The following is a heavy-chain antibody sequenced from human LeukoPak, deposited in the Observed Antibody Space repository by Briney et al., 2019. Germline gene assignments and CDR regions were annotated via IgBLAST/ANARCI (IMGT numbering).Heavy chain of an antibody. CDR2: IYYSGST. J-gene: IGHJ5*02. V-gene: IGHV4-59*12. D-gene: IGHD6-19*01. CDR3: ARTSGYSSGWYSP. CDR1: GGSISSYY. Sequence: SETLSLTCTVSGGSISSYYWSWIRQPPGKGLEWIGYIYYSGSTNYNPSLKSRVTISVDTSKNQFSLKLSSVTAADTAVYYCARTSGYSSGWYSPWGQGTLVTVSS.